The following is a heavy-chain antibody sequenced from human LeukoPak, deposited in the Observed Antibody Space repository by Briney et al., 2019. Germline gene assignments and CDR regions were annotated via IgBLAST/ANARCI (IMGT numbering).Heavy chain of an antibody. D-gene: IGHD3-10*02. CDR1: RFTFSNYG. V-gene: IGHV3-33*01. CDR2: IWYDGSNK. CDR3: ARDVRPRYFDL. J-gene: IGHJ2*01. Sequence: GRSLRLSCAASRFTFSNYGMHWVRQAPGKGLEWVAVIWYDGSNKFYTDSVKGRITISRDNSKNMLYLQMDSLRAEDTAVYYCARDVRPRYFDLWGRGTLVTVSS.